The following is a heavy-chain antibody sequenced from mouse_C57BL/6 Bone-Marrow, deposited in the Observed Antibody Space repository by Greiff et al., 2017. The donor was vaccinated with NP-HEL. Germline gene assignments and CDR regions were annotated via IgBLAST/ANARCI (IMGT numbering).Heavy chain of an antibody. J-gene: IGHJ4*01. CDR3: ASSYYSNPYAMDY. D-gene: IGHD2-5*01. CDR1: GYTFTSYT. CDR2: INPSSGYT. V-gene: IGHV1-4*01. Sequence: VHLVESGAELARPGASVKMSCKASGYTFTSYTMHWVKQRPGQGLEWIGYINPSSGYTKYNQKFKDKATLTADKSSSTAYMQLSSLTSEDSAVYYCASSYYSNPYAMDYWGQGTSVTVSS.